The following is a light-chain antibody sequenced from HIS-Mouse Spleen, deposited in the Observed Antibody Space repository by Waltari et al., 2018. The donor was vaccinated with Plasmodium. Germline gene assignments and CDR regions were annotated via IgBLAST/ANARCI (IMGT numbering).Light chain of an antibody. CDR2: EDS. J-gene: IGLJ3*02. Sequence: SYELTQPPSVSVSPGQTARITCSGDALPTKYAYWYQQKSGQAPVLVIDEDSKRTAGITGRFSGASSGTMATLTISGAQVEDEADYYCYSTDSSGNHRVFGGGTKLTVL. CDR1: ALPTKY. CDR3: YSTDSSGNHRV. V-gene: IGLV3-10*01.